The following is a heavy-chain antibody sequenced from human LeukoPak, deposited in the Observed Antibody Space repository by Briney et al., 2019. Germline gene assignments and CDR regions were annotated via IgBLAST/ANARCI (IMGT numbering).Heavy chain of an antibody. CDR3: AREWGSCSSTSCYYYYMDV. D-gene: IGHD2-2*01. V-gene: IGHV1-18*01. CDR2: ISAYNGNT. J-gene: IGHJ6*03. CDR1: GYTFTSYG. Sequence: ASVKVSCKASGYTFTSYGISWVRQAPGQGLEWMGWISAYNGNTNYAQKLQGRVTMTTDTSTSTAYMELRSLRSDDTAVYYCAREWGSCSSTSCYYYYMDVWGKGTTVTVSS.